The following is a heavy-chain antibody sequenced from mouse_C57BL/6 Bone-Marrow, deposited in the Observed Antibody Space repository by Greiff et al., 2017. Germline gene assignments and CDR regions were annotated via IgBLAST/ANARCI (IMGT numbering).Heavy chain of an antibody. CDR2: IYPGSGNT. Sequence: QVQLQQSGAELVRPGASVKLSCKASGYTFTDYYINWVKQRPGQGLEWIARIYPGSGNTYYNEKFKGKATLTAEKSSSTAYMQLSSLTSEDSAVYFCARESSPYYFGYWGQGTPLTVSS. D-gene: IGHD1-1*01. CDR3: ARESSPYYFGY. J-gene: IGHJ2*01. CDR1: GYTFTDYY. V-gene: IGHV1-76*01.